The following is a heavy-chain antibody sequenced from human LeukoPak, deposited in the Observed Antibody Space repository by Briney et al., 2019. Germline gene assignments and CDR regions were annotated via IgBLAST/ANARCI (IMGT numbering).Heavy chain of an antibody. CDR1: GGSISSYY. Sequence: SETLSLTCTVSGGSISSYYWIWVRQPAGKGLEWIGRIYTSGSTNYNPSLQSRVTMSVDTSKNQFSLNLSSVTAADTAVYYCARVISSWWFDPWGQGTLVTVPS. J-gene: IGHJ5*02. D-gene: IGHD6-13*01. CDR2: IYTSGST. CDR3: ARVISSWWFDP. V-gene: IGHV4-4*07.